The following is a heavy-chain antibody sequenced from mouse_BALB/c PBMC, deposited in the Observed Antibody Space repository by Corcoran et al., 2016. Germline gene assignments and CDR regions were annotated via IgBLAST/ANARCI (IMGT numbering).Heavy chain of an antibody. CDR3: ASYDSLFAY. Sequence: EVQLQQSGAELVRPGALVKLSCKASGFNIKDYYMHWVKQRPEQGLEWIGWIDPENGNTIYDPKFQGKASITADTSSNTDYLQLSSLTSEDTAVYYCASYDSLFAYWGQGTLVTVSA. J-gene: IGHJ3*01. CDR2: IDPENGNT. V-gene: IGHV14-1*02. D-gene: IGHD2-4*01. CDR1: GFNIKDYY.